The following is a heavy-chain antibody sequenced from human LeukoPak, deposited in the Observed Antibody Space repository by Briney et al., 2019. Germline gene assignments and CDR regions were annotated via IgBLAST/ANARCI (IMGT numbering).Heavy chain of an antibody. CDR2: ISGSGDIT. Sequence: PGGSPRLSCAASGFTFSNYALSWVRQAPGKGLECVSAISGSGDITYYADSVKGRFTISRDNSKNTVSLQMNSLRAEDTAIYYCTKRDHASGSYLGAFDFWGQGTMVTVSS. D-gene: IGHD3-10*01. CDR3: TKRDHASGSYLGAFDF. CDR1: GFTFSNYA. V-gene: IGHV3-23*01. J-gene: IGHJ3*01.